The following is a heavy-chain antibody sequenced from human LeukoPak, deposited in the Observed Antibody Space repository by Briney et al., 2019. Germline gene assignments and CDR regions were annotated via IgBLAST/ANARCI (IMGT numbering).Heavy chain of an antibody. CDR2: INHSGST. CDR1: GGSFSGYY. V-gene: IGHV4-34*01. CDR3: ARGRVYCSGGSCYRLEFDY. D-gene: IGHD2-15*01. Sequence: KASETLSLTCAVYGGSFSGYYWSWIRQPPGKGLEWIGEINHSGSTNYNPSLKSRVTISVDTSKNQFSLKLSSVTAADTAVYYCARGRVYCSGGSCYRLEFDYWGQGTLVTVSS. J-gene: IGHJ4*02.